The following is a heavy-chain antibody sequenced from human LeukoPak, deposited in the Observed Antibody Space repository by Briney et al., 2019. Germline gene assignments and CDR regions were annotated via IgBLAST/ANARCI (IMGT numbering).Heavy chain of an antibody. D-gene: IGHD6-6*01. Sequence: KPSETLSLTCAVYGGSFSGYYWSWIRQPPGKGLEWIGEINHSGSTNYNPSLKSRVTISVDTSKNQFSLKLSSVTAADTAVYYCARGWGYSSSSANFDYWGQGTLVTVSS. CDR1: GGSFSGYY. J-gene: IGHJ4*02. V-gene: IGHV4-34*01. CDR3: ARGWGYSSSSANFDY. CDR2: INHSGST.